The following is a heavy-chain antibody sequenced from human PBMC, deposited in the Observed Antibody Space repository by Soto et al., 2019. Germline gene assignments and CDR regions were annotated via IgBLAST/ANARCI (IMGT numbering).Heavy chain of an antibody. CDR2: IYSGGST. Sequence: EVQLVESGGGLVQPGGSLRLSCAASGFTVSSNYMSWVRQAPGKGLEWVPVIYSGGSTYYADSVKGRFTISRDNSKNTVYLQMISLRAEDTAVYYCARDFVVPAAMSLYRYYYYGMDVWGQGTTGTVSS. D-gene: IGHD2-2*01. CDR1: GFTVSSNY. V-gene: IGHV3-66*01. CDR3: ARDFVVPAAMSLYRYYYYGMDV. J-gene: IGHJ6*02.